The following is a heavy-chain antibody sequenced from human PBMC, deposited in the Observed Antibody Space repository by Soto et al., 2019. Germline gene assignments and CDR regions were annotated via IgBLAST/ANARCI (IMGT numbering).Heavy chain of an antibody. CDR2: ISGSGDNT. D-gene: IGHD5-12*01. CDR1: GCSFDDYA. J-gene: IGHJ4*02. CDR3: AKGYYSGYDLAYFDY. Sequence: GGSLRRSWAASGCSFDDYAMTWVRQAAGKGLEWVSAISGSGDNTYSADSVKGRFTISRDNSKNTLYLQLNSLRDEDTAVYYCAKGYYSGYDLAYFDYWGQGTLVTVSS. V-gene: IGHV3-23*01.